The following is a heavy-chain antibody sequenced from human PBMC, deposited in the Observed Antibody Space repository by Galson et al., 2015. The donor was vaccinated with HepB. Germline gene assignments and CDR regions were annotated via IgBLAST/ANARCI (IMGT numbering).Heavy chain of an antibody. CDR2: INHSGST. D-gene: IGHD2-2*01. V-gene: IGHV4-34*01. J-gene: IGHJ4*02. Sequence: ETLSLTCAVYGGSFSGYYWSWIRQPPGKGLEWIGEINHSGSTNYNPSLKSRVTISVDTSKNQFSLKLSSVTAADTAVYYCARGHQLPIGIYYFDYWGQGTLVTVSS. CDR3: ARGHQLPIGIYYFDY. CDR1: GGSFSGYY.